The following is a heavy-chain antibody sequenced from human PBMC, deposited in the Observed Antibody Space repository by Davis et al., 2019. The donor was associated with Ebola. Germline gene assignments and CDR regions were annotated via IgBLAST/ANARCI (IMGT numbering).Heavy chain of an antibody. V-gene: IGHV5-51*01. CDR2: IYTGDSDT. J-gene: IGHJ3*02. D-gene: IGHD4-11*01. CDR3: ATLRRTVTGMDDAFDI. CDR1: EDSFTNYW. Sequence: GESLKISCKDSEDSFTNYWIGWVRQMPGKGLEWMGIIYTGDSDTRYSPSFRGQVTISAEKSIRAAYLQWSNLKASDTAMYYCATLRRTVTGMDDAFDIWGQGTMVTVS.